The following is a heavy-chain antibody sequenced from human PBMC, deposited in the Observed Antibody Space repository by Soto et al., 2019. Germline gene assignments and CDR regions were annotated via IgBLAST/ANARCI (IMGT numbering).Heavy chain of an antibody. D-gene: IGHD3-22*01. J-gene: IGHJ4*02. CDR2: IYYSGST. CDR1: GGFPRPGGYL. CDR3: ARGGVDYYDSSGYYFSPYYFDY. Sequence: QKLFLPRTVSGGFPRPGGYLLGRLPQEPRKGPGWIGYIYYSGSTYYNPSLKSRVTISVDRSKNQFSLKLSSVTAADTAVYYCARGGVDYYDSSGYYFSPYYFDYWGQGTLVTVSS. V-gene: IGHV4-30-4*07.